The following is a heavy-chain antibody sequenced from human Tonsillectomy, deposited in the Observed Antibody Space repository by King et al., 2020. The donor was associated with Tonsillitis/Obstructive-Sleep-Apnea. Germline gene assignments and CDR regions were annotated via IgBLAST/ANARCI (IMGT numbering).Heavy chain of an antibody. CDR2: IRNKAFGGTT. CDR3: TLLGTSTSTYYYYYYYMDV. V-gene: IGHV3-49*04. Sequence: VQLVESGGALVQPGRSLRLSCTTSGFTFGDYAMSWVRQAPGKGLEWLGFIRNKAFGGTTECAASVKGRFIISGDDSKSIAYLHMNSLKTEDTAVYYCTLLGTSTSTYYYYYYYMDVWGKGTTVTVSS. CDR1: GFTFGDYA. J-gene: IGHJ6*03. D-gene: IGHD3-10*01.